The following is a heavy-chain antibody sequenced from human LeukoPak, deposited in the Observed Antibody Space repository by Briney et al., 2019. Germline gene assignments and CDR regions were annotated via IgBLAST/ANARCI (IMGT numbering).Heavy chain of an antibody. CDR3: ARDHSRAHAFDI. Sequence: ASVKVSCKASGYTFTSYGISWVRQAPGKGLEWMGRISGYNGNTNYAQKLQGRVTMTTDTSTSTVYMELRSLRSDDTAVYYCARDHSRAHAFDIWGQGTMVTVSS. CDR2: ISGYNGNT. V-gene: IGHV1-18*01. D-gene: IGHD6-6*01. J-gene: IGHJ3*02. CDR1: GYTFTSYG.